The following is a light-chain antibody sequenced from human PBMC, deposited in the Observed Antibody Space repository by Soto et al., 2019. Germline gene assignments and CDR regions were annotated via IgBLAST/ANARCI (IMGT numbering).Light chain of an antibody. J-gene: IGLJ1*01. CDR3: SSYAGRYIYV. CDR1: SSDVGTYDY. CDR2: DVN. Sequence: QSALTQPRSVSGSPGQSVTISCTGTSSDVGTYDYVSWSQQHPGKAPKLMIYDVNKRPSGVPDRFSGSKSGNTASLTISGLQAEDEADYYCSSYAGRYIYVFGTGTKVTVL. V-gene: IGLV2-11*01.